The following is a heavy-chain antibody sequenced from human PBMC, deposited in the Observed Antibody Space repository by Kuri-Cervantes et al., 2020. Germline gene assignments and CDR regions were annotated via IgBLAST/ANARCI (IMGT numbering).Heavy chain of an antibody. J-gene: IGHJ4*02. V-gene: IGHV3-21*01. CDR2: ISSSSSYI. D-gene: IGHD6-19*01. CDR1: GFSLSAYY. CDR3: AEVLAVAGGGELDY. Sequence: GESLKISCVGSGFSLSAYYMSWFRQAPGKGLEWVSSISSSSSYIYYADSAKGRFTISRDNAKNSLYLQMNSLRAEDTAVYYCAEVLAVAGGGELDYWGQGTLVTVSS.